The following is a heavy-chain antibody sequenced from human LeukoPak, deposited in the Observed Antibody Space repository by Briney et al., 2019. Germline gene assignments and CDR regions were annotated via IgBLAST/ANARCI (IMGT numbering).Heavy chain of an antibody. D-gene: IGHD2-2*01. CDR1: GFTFSDYY. CDR3: ARGVTAALAEYFQH. J-gene: IGHJ1*01. Sequence: GSLRLSCAASGFTFSDYYMSWIRQAPGKGLEWVSYISSSSYTNYAASVKGRFTISRDNAKNSLYLQMNRLRAEDTAVFYCARGVTAALAEYFQHWDQGTLVTVSS. CDR2: ISSSSYT. V-gene: IGHV3-11*05.